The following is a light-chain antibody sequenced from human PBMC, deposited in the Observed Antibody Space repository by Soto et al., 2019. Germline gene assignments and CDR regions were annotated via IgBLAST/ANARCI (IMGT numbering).Light chain of an antibody. J-gene: IGLJ3*02. CDR2: NNN. CDR3: AAWEDSLNGWV. Sequence: QSVLTQPPSASGTPGQRVTISCSGSSSNIGSNTVNWYQQLPGTAPKLLIYNNNQRPSGVPDRFSGSKSGTSASVAISGLQSEDEADYYCAAWEDSLNGWVFGGGTKLTVL. CDR1: SSNIGSNT. V-gene: IGLV1-44*01.